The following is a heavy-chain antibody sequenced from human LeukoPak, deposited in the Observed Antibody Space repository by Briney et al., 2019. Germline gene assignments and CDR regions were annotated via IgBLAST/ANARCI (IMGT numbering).Heavy chain of an antibody. Sequence: SETLSLTCTVSGGSNSSGDYYWSWIRQPPGKGLEWIGYIYYSGSTYYNPSLKSRVTISVDTSKNQFSLKLSSVTAADTAVYYCAREVVPADYDYWGQGTLVTVSS. J-gene: IGHJ4*02. CDR1: GGSNSSGDYY. D-gene: IGHD2-2*01. CDR2: IYYSGST. V-gene: IGHV4-30-4*01. CDR3: AREVVPADYDY.